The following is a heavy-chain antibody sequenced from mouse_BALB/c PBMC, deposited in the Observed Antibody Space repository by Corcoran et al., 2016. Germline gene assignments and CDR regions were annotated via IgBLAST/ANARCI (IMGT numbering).Heavy chain of an antibody. D-gene: IGHD2-1*01. V-gene: IGHV1-18*01. CDR1: GYTFTDYN. J-gene: IGHJ4*01. CDR3: ARKGDFYGKSAMDY. Sequence: EVLLQQSGPELVKPGASVKIPCKASGYTFTDYNMDWVKQSHGKSLEWIGDISPNNGGTIYNQKFKGKATLTVDKSSSTAYMELRSLTSEDTAVYYCARKGDFYGKSAMDYWGQGTSVTVSS. CDR2: ISPNNGGT.